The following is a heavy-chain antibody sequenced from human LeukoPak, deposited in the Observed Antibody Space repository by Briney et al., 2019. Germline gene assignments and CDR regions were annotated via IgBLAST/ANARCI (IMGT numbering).Heavy chain of an antibody. CDR2: IIPIFGTA. Sequence: SVKVSCKASGGTFSSYANSWVRQAPGQGLEWMGGIIPIFGTANYAQKFQGRVTITADKSTSTAYMELSSLRSEDTAVYYCARGSIAAAGSDYYYYMDVWGKGTTVTVSS. J-gene: IGHJ6*03. CDR1: GGTFSSYA. CDR3: ARGSIAAAGSDYYYYMDV. V-gene: IGHV1-69*06. D-gene: IGHD6-13*01.